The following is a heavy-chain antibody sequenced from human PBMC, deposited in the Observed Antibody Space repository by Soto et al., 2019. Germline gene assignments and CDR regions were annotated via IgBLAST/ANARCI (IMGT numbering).Heavy chain of an antibody. CDR3: ARSSRGYSRRNWFDP. V-gene: IGHV4-34*01. CDR1: GGSFSGYY. CDR2: INHSGST. J-gene: IGHJ5*02. D-gene: IGHD5-18*01. Sequence: SETLSLTCAVYGGSFSGYYWSWIRQPPGKGLEWIGEINHSGSTNYNPSLKSRVTISVDTSKNQFSLKLSSVTAADTAVYYCARSSRGYSRRNWFDPWGQGTLVTVSS.